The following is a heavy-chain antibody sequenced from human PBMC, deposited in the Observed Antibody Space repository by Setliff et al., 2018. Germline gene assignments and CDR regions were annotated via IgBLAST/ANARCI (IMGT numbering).Heavy chain of an antibody. CDR1: GGSISNSNYF. V-gene: IGHV4-39*02. Sequence: LSLTCTVSGGSISNSNYFWGWIRQPPGKGLEWIGSVSYTGSTYYNPSLKSRVTISVDTSKNQVSLKLSSVTASDTAVYYCVRDAGDGYGVDAYAGGGFDFWGQGTMVTVSS. J-gene: IGHJ3*01. CDR3: VRDAGDGYGVDAYAGGGFDF. D-gene: IGHD4-17*01. CDR2: VSYTGST.